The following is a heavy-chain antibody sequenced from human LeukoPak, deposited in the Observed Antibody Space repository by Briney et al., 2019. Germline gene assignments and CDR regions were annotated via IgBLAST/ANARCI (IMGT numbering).Heavy chain of an antibody. CDR3: ARDYITMVRGDAFDI. CDR1: GFTFSSYS. Sequence: GGSLRLSCAASGFTFSSYSMNWVRQAPGKGLEWVSSISSSSSYIYYADSVKGRFTISRDNAKNSLYLQMNSLRAEDTAVYYCARDYITMVRGDAFDIWGQGTMVTVSS. CDR2: ISSSSSYI. J-gene: IGHJ3*02. V-gene: IGHV3-21*01. D-gene: IGHD3-10*01.